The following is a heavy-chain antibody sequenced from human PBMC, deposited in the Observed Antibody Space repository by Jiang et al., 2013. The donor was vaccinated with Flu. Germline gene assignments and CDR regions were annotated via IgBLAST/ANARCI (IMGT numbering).Heavy chain of an antibody. J-gene: IGHJ2*01. V-gene: IGHV4-38-2*01. Sequence: SGPGLVKPSEILSLTCAVSGYSISSGYYWSWIRQPPGKGLEWIGSIYHTGSTYYNPSLKSRVIVSVDTSNNQFSLHLSSVTAADTAVYYCALRIASENFDLWGRGTLVTVSS. CDR2: IYHTGST. CDR1: GYSISSGYY. CDR3: ALRIASENFDL. D-gene: IGHD5-12*01.